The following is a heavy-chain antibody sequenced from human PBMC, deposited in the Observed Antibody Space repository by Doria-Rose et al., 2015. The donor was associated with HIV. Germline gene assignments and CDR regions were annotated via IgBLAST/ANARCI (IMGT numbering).Heavy chain of an antibody. V-gene: IGHV2-26*01. CDR1: GVSLSSPGMG. D-gene: IGHD6-13*01. J-gene: IGHJ4*02. CDR3: ARIKSSRWYHKYYFDS. CDR2: IFSDGER. Sequence: QVTLKESGPVLVKPTETLTLTCTVSGVSLSSPGMGVSWIRQPPGKAPEWLANIFSDGERSYKTSLKSRLTISRGTSKSQVVLTMTDMDPVDTATYYCARIKSSRWYHKYYFDSWGQGTLVIVSA.